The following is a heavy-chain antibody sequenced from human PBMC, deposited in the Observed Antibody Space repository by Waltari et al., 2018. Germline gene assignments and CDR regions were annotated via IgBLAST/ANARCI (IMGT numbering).Heavy chain of an antibody. D-gene: IGHD6-6*01. Sequence: CVRQATGRGIEGMGGIKPSFGTANCAQKFPCRDTITTDGSTKTVSMELSSLTSEDTAVYFCARYLAGDIAAPMGFWGQGTLVTVSS. J-gene: IGHJ1*01. CDR3: ARYLAGDIAAPMGF. V-gene: IGHV1-69*05. CDR2: IKPSFGTA.